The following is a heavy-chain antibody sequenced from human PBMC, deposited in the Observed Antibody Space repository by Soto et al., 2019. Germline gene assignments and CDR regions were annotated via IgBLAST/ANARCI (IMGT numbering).Heavy chain of an antibody. CDR1: TFTFNNFN. V-gene: IGHV3-30*18. J-gene: IGHJ3*02. CDR2: VSSDGHKT. Sequence: QAQLVESGGGVVQPGTSLRLSCVASTFTFNNFNMHWIRQAPGKGLDWLAVVSSDGHKTYYPASVKGRFTISRDKSTNTVSLQMSSLRTEDTAVYYCAKGRGLIQNDAVDIWGQRTMVIVS. D-gene: IGHD5-12*01. CDR3: AKGRGLIQNDAVDI.